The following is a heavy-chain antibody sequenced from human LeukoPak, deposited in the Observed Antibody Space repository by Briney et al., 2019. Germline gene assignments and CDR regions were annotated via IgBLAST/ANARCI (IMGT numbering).Heavy chain of an antibody. Sequence: GGSLRLSCAASGFTFSSYGMSWVRQAPGKGLEWVAFIRFDGSNKYYADSVKGRFTISRDNSKNRLYLQMNSLRVEDTAVYYCAKDQFWFGESNAFDYWGQGTLVTVSS. CDR3: AKDQFWFGESNAFDY. V-gene: IGHV3-30*02. D-gene: IGHD3-10*01. CDR2: IRFDGSNK. J-gene: IGHJ4*02. CDR1: GFTFSSYG.